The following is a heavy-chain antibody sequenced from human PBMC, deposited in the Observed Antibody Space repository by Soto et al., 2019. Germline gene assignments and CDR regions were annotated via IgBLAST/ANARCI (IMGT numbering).Heavy chain of an antibody. V-gene: IGHV3-21*01. CDR3: ARDRGYDAHDYYHNAMDV. J-gene: IGHJ6*02. CDR2: IRGFSPYT. D-gene: IGHD2-15*01. CDR1: GFTFRTYT. Sequence: AGGSLRLSCVASGFTFRTYTMNWVRQAPGKGLEWVSGIRGFSPYTFYSESVKGRFTISRDNAKNSLYLQMNSLRAEDTAVYYCARDRGYDAHDYYHNAMDVWGQGTTVTVSS.